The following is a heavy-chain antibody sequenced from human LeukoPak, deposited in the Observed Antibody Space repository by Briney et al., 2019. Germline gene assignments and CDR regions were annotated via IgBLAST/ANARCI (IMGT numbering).Heavy chain of an antibody. D-gene: IGHD3-16*01. Sequence: PGGSLRLSCAASGFTLSSFKMTWVRQAPGKGLEWVASISPSSSYISYADSLKGRVTVSRDNAKNSVFLQMSSLRAEDTAVYFCARDLSAGEYFDSWGQGTLVSVSS. CDR2: ISPSSSYI. J-gene: IGHJ4*02. CDR3: ARDLSAGEYFDS. CDR1: GFTLSSFK. V-gene: IGHV3-21*01.